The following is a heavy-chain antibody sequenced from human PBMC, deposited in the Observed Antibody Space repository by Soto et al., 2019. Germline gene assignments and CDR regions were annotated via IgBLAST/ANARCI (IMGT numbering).Heavy chain of an antibody. V-gene: IGHV3-30*18. J-gene: IGHJ4*02. CDR2: ISYDGSNK. CDR3: AKGNTAMTYFDY. Sequence: QVQLVESGGGVVQPGRSPRLSCAASGFTFSSYGMHWVRQAPGKGLEWVAVISYDGSNKYYADSVKGRFTISRDNSKNTLYLQMNSLRAEDTAVYYCAKGNTAMTYFDYWGQGTLVTVSS. CDR1: GFTFSSYG. D-gene: IGHD5-18*01.